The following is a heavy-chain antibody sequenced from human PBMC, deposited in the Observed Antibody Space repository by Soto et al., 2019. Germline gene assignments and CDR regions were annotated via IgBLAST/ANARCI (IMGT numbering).Heavy chain of an antibody. D-gene: IGHD3-3*01. V-gene: IGHV3-7*01. Sequence: EVQLVESGGGLVQPGGSLRLSCAASGFTVSSYWMSWVRQAPGKGLEWVANIKQDGSEKYYVDSVKGRFTISRDNAKNSLYLQMNRLRAEETDVYYCGRDAPSGYDFWRGYYNLQEGYAFDIWGQGTMVTVSS. CDR3: GRDAPSGYDFWRGYYNLQEGYAFDI. J-gene: IGHJ3*02. CDR2: IKQDGSEK. CDR1: GFTVSSYW.